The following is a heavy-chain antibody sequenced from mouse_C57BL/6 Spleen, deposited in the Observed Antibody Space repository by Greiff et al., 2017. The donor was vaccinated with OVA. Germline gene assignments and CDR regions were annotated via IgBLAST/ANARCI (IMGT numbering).Heavy chain of an antibody. CDR1: GYTFTSSW. CDR2: IDPSDSYT. Sequence: VKLQQPGAELVMPGASVKLSCKASGYTFTSSWMHWVKQRPGQGLEWIGEIDPSDSYTNYNQKFKGKSTWTVDKSSSTAYMQLSSLTSEDSAVYYCARGDYCYSRGYWGQGTTLTVSS. CDR3: ARGDYCYSRGY. D-gene: IGHD2-12*01. J-gene: IGHJ2*01. V-gene: IGHV1-69*01.